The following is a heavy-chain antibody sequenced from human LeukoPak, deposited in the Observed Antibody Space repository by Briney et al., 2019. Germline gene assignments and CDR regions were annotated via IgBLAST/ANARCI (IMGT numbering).Heavy chain of an antibody. Sequence: SETLSLTCTVSGGSISSYYWSWIRQPAGKGLEWIGRIYTSGSTNYNPSLKSRVTMSVDTSKNRFSLKLSSVTAADTAVYYCAKSGSYYWYFDLWGRGTLVTVSS. D-gene: IGHD1-26*01. CDR1: GGSISSYY. CDR2: IYTSGST. J-gene: IGHJ2*01. V-gene: IGHV4-4*07. CDR3: AKSGSYYWYFDL.